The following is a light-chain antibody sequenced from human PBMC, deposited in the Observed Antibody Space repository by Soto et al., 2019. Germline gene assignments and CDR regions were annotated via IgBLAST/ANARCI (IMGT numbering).Light chain of an antibody. CDR3: QQYGHSLWT. CDR1: QSVSSSY. Sequence: EIVLTQSPGTLSLSPGERATLSCRASQSVSSSYLAWYQQKPGQAPRLLIYGASSRATGIPDRFSGSGSGTDFTLTISRLEPEDYSVYYCQQYGHSLWTFGQGSTADIK. CDR2: GAS. J-gene: IGKJ1*01. V-gene: IGKV3-20*01.